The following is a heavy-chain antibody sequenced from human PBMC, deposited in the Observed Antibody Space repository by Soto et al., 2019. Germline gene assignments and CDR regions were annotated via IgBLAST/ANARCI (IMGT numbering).Heavy chain of an antibody. J-gene: IGHJ6*03. CDR1: GFTFSSYS. V-gene: IGHV3-48*01. Sequence: LRLSCSASGFTFSSYSMNWVRQAPGKGLEWVSYISSSSSTIYYADSVKGRFTISRDNAKNSLYLQMNSLRAEDTAVYYCASKVKSDYYYYKMDFWAKGTPAPGS. D-gene: IGHD3-10*01. CDR2: ISSSSSTI. CDR3: ASKVKSDYYYYKMDF.